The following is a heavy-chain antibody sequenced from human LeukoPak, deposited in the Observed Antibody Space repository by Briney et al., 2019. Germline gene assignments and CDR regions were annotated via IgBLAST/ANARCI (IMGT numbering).Heavy chain of an antibody. V-gene: IGHV3-48*03. CDR2: VSGSGSTI. CDR1: GFTFRSYE. Sequence: GGSLRLSCAASGFTFRSYEMNWVRQAPGKGLEWVSYVSGSGSTIYYADSVKGRFTISRDNAKNSLYLQMNSLRAEDTAVYYCAKDFMVQGVIRPDYWGQGTLVTVSS. J-gene: IGHJ4*02. CDR3: AKDFMVQGVIRPDY. D-gene: IGHD3-10*01.